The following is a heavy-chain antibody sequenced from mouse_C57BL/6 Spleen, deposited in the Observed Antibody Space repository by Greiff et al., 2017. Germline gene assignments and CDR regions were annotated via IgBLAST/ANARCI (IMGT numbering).Heavy chain of an antibody. V-gene: IGHV1-82*01. Sequence: QVQLQQSGPELVKPGASVKISCKASGYAFSSSWMNWVKQRPGKGLEWIGRIYPGDGDTNYNGKFKGKATLAADKSSSTAYMQLSSLTSEDSAVYFCATITTVVATGYFDYWGQGTTLTVSS. CDR1: GYAFSSSW. CDR2: IYPGDGDT. J-gene: IGHJ2*01. CDR3: ATITTVVATGYFDY. D-gene: IGHD1-1*01.